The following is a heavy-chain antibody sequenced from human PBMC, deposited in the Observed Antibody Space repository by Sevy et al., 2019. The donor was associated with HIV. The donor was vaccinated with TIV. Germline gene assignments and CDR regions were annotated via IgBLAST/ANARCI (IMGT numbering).Heavy chain of an antibody. D-gene: IGHD2-8*01. CDR1: GLTFTTTG. V-gene: IGHV3-23*01. Sequence: GGSLRLSCAASGLTFTTTGMSWVRQAPGKGLEWVAGVTSDGATYYADSVRDRFTVSRDNSKNTLYLQLNSLRADDTAVFYCAGVYTTMLTDLDYWGQGTLVTVSS. CDR2: VTSDGAT. CDR3: AGVYTTMLTDLDY. J-gene: IGHJ4*02.